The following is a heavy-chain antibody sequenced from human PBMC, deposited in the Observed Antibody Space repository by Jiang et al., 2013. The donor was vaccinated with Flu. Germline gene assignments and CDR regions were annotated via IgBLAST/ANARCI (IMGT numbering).Heavy chain of an antibody. CDR1: GGSISSSSYY. CDR3: ARHERRVAWSSLDY. Sequence: LLKPSETLSLTCTVSGGSISSSSYYWGWVRQPPGKGLVWIGSIYYSGSTYYNPSLKSRVTISIDTSKNQFSLKLSSVTAADTAVYYCARHERRVAWSSLDYWGQGTLVTVSS. J-gene: IGHJ4*02. V-gene: IGHV4-39*01. D-gene: IGHD1-26*01. CDR2: IYYSGST.